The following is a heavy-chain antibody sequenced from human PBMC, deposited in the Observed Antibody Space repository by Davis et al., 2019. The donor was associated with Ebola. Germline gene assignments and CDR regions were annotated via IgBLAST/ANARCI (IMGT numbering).Heavy chain of an antibody. CDR1: GFAFNNYH. Sequence: GESLKISCGASGFAFNNYHMHWVRQAPGKGLEWVAVLSYDGRNEYYGDSVKGRFTISRDNSKNTLYLQMNSLRAEDTAVYYCANVLIAAAGTAGRYYYYGMDVWGQGTTVTVSS. D-gene: IGHD6-13*01. CDR3: ANVLIAAAGTAGRYYYYGMDV. J-gene: IGHJ6*02. V-gene: IGHV3-30*04. CDR2: LSYDGRNE.